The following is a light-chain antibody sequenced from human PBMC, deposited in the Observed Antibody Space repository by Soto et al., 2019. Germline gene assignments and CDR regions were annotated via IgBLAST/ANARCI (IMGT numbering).Light chain of an antibody. J-gene: IGLJ3*02. CDR1: SSDVGGYNY. V-gene: IGLV2-14*01. CDR3: SSYTRRETGV. Sequence: QSALTQPASVSGSPGQSITIFCTGTSSDVGGYNYVSWYQQHPGKAPKLMIYEVTNRPSGVSNRFSGSKSGNTASLTISGLQAEDEADYYCSSYTRRETGVFGGGTKLTVL. CDR2: EVT.